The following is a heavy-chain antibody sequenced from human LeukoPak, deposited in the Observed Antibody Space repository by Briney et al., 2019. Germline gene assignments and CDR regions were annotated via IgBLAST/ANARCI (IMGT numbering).Heavy chain of an antibody. V-gene: IGHV3-23*01. CDR1: GFTFNSYG. Sequence: GGSLRLSCAVSGFTFNSYGMNWVRQAPGKGLEWVSLISGSGGTTYYADSVKGRFTISRDNSKNTLYLQMNSLRAGDTAVYYCALRGYRSMYYFDYWGQGTLVTVSS. CDR3: ALRGYRSMYYFDY. D-gene: IGHD5-18*01. CDR2: ISGSGGTT. J-gene: IGHJ4*02.